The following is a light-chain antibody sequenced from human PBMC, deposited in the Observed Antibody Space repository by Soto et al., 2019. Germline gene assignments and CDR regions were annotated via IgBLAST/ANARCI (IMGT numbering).Light chain of an antibody. CDR1: QSVSSSY. Sequence: EIVLTQSPGTLSLSPGERATLSCRASQSVSSSYLAWYQQKPGQAPRLLIYGASSRATGIPDRFSGSGAGTDFTLTISRLEPEDFAVFYCQQYGSSPRTFCQGTELEIK. CDR3: QQYGSSPRT. CDR2: GAS. V-gene: IGKV3-20*01. J-gene: IGKJ2*01.